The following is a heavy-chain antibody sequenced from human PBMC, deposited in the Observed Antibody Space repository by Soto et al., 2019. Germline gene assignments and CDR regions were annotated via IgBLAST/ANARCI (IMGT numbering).Heavy chain of an antibody. CDR2: IIPIFGTA. V-gene: IGHV1-69*13. D-gene: IGHD6-13*01. CDR3: ASKQQLVRGAVAGFGDYYYYYYGMDV. CDR1: GGTFSSYA. J-gene: IGHJ6*02. Sequence: ASVKVSCKASGGTFSSYAISWVRQAPGQGLEWMGGIIPIFGTANYAQKFQGRVTITADESTSTAYMELGSLRSEDTAVYYCASKQQLVRGAVAGFGDYYYYYYGMDVWGQGTTVTVSS.